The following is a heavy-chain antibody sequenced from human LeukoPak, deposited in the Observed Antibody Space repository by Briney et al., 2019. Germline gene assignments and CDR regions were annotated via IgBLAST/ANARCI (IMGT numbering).Heavy chain of an antibody. Sequence: ASVKVSCKASGYTFTSYAMHWVRQAPGQRLEWMGWINAGNGNTKYSQKFQGRVTITRDTSASTAYMELSSLRSEDTAVYYCARGLSVARWGATRSFAYWGQGTLATVSS. CDR3: ARGLSVARWGATRSFAY. CDR1: GYTFTSYA. D-gene: IGHD1-26*01. V-gene: IGHV1-3*01. CDR2: INAGNGNT. J-gene: IGHJ4*02.